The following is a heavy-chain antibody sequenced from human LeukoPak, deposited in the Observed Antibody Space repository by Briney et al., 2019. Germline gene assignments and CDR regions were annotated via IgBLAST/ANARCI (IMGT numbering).Heavy chain of an antibody. CDR3: ASGGAVDDLFQH. V-gene: IGHV3-48*03. CDR1: GFTFSSYA. D-gene: IGHD3-16*01. CDR2: ISRSGSTI. Sequence: PGGSLRLSCAASGFTFSSYAMSWVRQAPGKGLEWVSYISRSGSTIYYADSVKGRFTISRDNAKNSLYLQMNSLRVEDTAVYYCASGGAVDDLFQHWGQGTLVTVSS. J-gene: IGHJ1*01.